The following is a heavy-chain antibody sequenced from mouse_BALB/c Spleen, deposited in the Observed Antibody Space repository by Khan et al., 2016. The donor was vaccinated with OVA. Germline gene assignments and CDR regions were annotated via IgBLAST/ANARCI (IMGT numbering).Heavy chain of an antibody. Sequence: EVELVESGGDLVKPGGSLKLSCAASGFIFSSYSMSWVRQTPDKRLEWVATISSGGDYTYYPASVKGRFTISRDDAKNTLYLQMSSLKSKDTAMYYCASHLTGSFAYWGQGTLVTVSA. CDR2: ISSGGDYT. CDR3: ASHLTGSFAY. J-gene: IGHJ3*01. D-gene: IGHD4-1*01. CDR1: GFIFSSYS. V-gene: IGHV5-6*01.